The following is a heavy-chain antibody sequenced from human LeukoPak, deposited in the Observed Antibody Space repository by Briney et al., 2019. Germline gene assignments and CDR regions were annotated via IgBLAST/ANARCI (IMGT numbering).Heavy chain of an antibody. V-gene: IGHV4-59*02. CDR1: GGSVSSYY. CDR3: AREANSPTARYWYFDL. D-gene: IGHD2-21*01. J-gene: IGHJ2*01. CDR2: VYYSGST. Sequence: SETLSLTCTVSGGSVSSYYWSWMRQSPGRGLEWIGYVYYSGSTNYNPALKSRVTISLDTSENQFSLKLSSVTAADTAVYYCAREANSPTARYWYFDLWGRGTQVTVSS.